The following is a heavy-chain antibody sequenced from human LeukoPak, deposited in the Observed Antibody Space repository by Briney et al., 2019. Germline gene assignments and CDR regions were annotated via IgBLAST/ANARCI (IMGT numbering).Heavy chain of an antibody. D-gene: IGHD6-19*01. CDR1: GGTFSSYA. V-gene: IGHV1-69*05. Sequence: GASVKVSCKASGGTFSSYAISWVRQAPGQGLEWMGGIIPIFGTANYAQKFQGRVTITTDESTSTAYMELSSLRSEDTAVYYCARGVGYSSGWFAAFDYWGQGTLVTVSS. CDR2: IIPIFGTA. J-gene: IGHJ4*02. CDR3: ARGVGYSSGWFAAFDY.